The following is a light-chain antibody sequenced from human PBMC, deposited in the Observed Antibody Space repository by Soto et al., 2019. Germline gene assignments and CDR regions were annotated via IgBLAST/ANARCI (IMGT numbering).Light chain of an antibody. CDR3: QQYDNLPLT. V-gene: IGKV1-33*01. CDR1: QHISNY. Sequence: DIQMTQSPSSLSASVGDRVTITCQASQHISNYLNWYQKKPGEAPVLLIYDASNLQTGVPSRFSGIGSGTDFTFTITSLQPGDIGTYYCQQYDNLPLTFGGGTKVEFK. CDR2: DAS. J-gene: IGKJ4*01.